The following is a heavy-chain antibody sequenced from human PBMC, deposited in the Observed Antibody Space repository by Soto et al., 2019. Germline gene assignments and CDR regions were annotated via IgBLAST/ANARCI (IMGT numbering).Heavy chain of an antibody. V-gene: IGHV4-4*02. CDR1: GGSISSSNW. D-gene: IGHD1-26*01. Sequence: PSETLSLTCAVSGGSISSSNWWSWVRQAPGKGLEWIGEIYHSGSTNYNPSLKSRVTISVDKSKNQFSLKLSSVTAADTAVYYCARVSGSYYYGMDVWGQGTTVTV. J-gene: IGHJ6*02. CDR3: ARVSGSYYYGMDV. CDR2: IYHSGST.